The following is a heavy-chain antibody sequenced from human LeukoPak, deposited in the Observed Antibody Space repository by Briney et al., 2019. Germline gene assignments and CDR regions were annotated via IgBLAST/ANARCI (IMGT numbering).Heavy chain of an antibody. V-gene: IGHV4-38-2*02. J-gene: IGHJ4*02. CDR2: SYHRGST. CDR3: ARDGRGPTRESLDY. D-gene: IGHD3-10*01. Sequence: PSETLSLTCTVSGYSISSGYYWGWIRQPPGKGLEWIGTSYHRGSTYYNPSLKSRVTISLDTSQNQFSLKLTSVTAADTAVYYCARDGRGPTRESLDYWGQGTLVAVSS. CDR1: GYSISSGYY.